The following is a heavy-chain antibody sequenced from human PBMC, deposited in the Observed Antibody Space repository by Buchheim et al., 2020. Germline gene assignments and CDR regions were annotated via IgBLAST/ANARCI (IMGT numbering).Heavy chain of an antibody. CDR3: ARGHIVAARPNYYYYGMDV. J-gene: IGHJ6*02. D-gene: IGHD6-6*01. CDR2: MNPNSGNT. CDR1: GYTFTSYD. Sequence: QVQLVQSGAEVKKPGASVKVSCKASGYTFTSYDINLVRQATGQGLEWMGWMNPNSGNTGYAQKFQGRVIMTRNTSISTAYMELSSLRSEDTAVYYCARGHIVAARPNYYYYGMDVWGQGTT. V-gene: IGHV1-8*01.